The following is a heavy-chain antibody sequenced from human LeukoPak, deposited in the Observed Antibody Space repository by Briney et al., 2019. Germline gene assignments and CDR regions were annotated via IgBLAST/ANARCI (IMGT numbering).Heavy chain of an antibody. CDR1: GGSLSSYY. CDR3: AGHHPRNTVDF. CDR2: IYYSGGT. Sequence: SETLSLTCTVSGGSLSSYYWSWVRQPPGKGLEWIGDIYYSGGTNYNPSIKSRVTISVDTSKNPFSLKLSSVTAADTAVYYCAGHHPRNTVDFWGQGTLVTVSS. D-gene: IGHD2/OR15-2a*01. V-gene: IGHV4-59*08. J-gene: IGHJ4*02.